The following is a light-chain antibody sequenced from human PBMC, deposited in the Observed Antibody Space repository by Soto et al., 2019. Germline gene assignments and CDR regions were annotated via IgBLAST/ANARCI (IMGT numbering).Light chain of an antibody. V-gene: IGKV3-20*01. CDR2: GAS. CDR3: HHYGSSTGT. CDR1: QSVSSSY. Sequence: ELVLTQSPGTLSLSPGERATLSCRASQSVSSSYLAWYQQKPGQAPRLLIYGASSRATGVPDRFSGSGSGTDCTLTISRLEPEEFAVYYCHHYGSSTGTFGQGTKVEIK. J-gene: IGKJ1*01.